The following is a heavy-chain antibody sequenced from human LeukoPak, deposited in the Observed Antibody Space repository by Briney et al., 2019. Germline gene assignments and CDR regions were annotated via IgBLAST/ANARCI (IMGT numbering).Heavy chain of an antibody. CDR3: VRDLVRGVHPVFYFDL. CDR1: GLPFSDYS. CDR2: ICSSGDYI. D-gene: IGHD3-10*01. V-gene: IGHV3-21*01. Sequence: GGSLRLSCAASGLPFSDYSMNWVRQAPGKGLEWVSFICSSGDYIYSADSVKGRFTISRDNAKNSLYLQMTNLNAEDTAVYFCVRDLVRGVHPVFYFDLWGRGTLVTVSS. J-gene: IGHJ2*01.